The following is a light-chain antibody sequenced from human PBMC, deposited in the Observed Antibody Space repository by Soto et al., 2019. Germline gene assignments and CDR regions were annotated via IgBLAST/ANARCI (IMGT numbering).Light chain of an antibody. CDR3: QVWDRSSDHVV. Sequence: SYELTQPLSVSVALGQTARITCGGNNIGSKNVHWYQQKPGQAPVLVIYNDRDRPPGTPERFSGSNSGNTATLTISRVEAGDEADYYCQVWDRSSDHVVFGGGTKLTVL. CDR1: NIGSKN. V-gene: IGLV3-21*04. CDR2: NDR. J-gene: IGLJ2*01.